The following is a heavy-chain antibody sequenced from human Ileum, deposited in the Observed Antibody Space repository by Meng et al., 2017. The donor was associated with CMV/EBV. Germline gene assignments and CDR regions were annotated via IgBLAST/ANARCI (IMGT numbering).Heavy chain of an antibody. D-gene: IGHD6-13*01. V-gene: IGHV3-66*02. J-gene: IGHJ4*02. CDR1: GFTVSSNY. CDR3: AREHSSSYYSNHYLDY. Sequence: GESLKISCAASGFTVSSNYITWVRQAPGKGLEWISVTFAGRTTYYADSVKGRFTISRDNSKSTLHLQMNGLRAEDTAVYYCAREHSSSYYSNHYLDYWGQGTLVTVSS. CDR2: TFAGRTT.